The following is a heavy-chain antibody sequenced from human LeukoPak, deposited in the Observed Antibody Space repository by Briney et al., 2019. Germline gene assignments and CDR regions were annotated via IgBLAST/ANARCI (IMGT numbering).Heavy chain of an antibody. CDR1: GLTFSSYA. CDR2: ISGSGGST. D-gene: IGHD4-17*01. V-gene: IGHV3-23*01. Sequence: GGSLRLSCAASGLTFSSYAMSWVRQAPGKGLEWVSAISGSGGSTYYADSVKGRFTISRDNSKNTLYLQMNSLRAEDTAVYYCAKDKLVYGDYYYYYGMDVWGQGTTVTVSS. CDR3: AKDKLVYGDYYYYYGMDV. J-gene: IGHJ6*02.